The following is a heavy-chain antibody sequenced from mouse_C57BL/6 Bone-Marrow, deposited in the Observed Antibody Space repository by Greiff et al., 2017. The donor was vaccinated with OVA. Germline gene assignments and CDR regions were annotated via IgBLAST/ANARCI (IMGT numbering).Heavy chain of an antibody. CDR2: LSGGGGNT. V-gene: IGHV5-9*01. CDR3: ARRTTVPMDY. CDR1: GFTFSSYT. D-gene: IGHD1-1*01. Sequence: EVQVVESGGGLVKPGGSLKLSCAASGFTFSSYTMSWVRQTPEKRLEWVATLSGGGGNTYYPDSVKGRFTISRDNAKNTLYLQMSSLRSEDTALYYCARRTTVPMDYWGQGTSVTVSS. J-gene: IGHJ4*01.